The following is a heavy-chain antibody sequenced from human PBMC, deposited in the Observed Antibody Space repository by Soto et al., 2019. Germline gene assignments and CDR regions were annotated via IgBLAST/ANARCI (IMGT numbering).Heavy chain of an antibody. CDR3: ARHRAARNYFDY. CDR1: GGSIRSYD. CDR2: IYYSGST. V-gene: IGHV4-59*08. J-gene: IGHJ4*02. D-gene: IGHD6-6*01. Sequence: SATLSLTCPVAGGSIRSYDWSWIRQPPGKGLEWIGYIYYSGSTNYNPSLKSRVTISVDTSKNQFSLKLSSVTAADTAVYYCARHRAARNYFDYWGQGTLVTVPS.